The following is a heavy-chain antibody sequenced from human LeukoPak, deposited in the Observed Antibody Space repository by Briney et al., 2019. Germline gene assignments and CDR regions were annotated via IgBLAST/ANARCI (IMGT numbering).Heavy chain of an antibody. CDR3: AREGHYYDSSGYYYAFDY. J-gene: IGHJ4*02. V-gene: IGHV3-53*01. Sequence: GGSLRLSCAASGFTVSGNYMSWVRQAPGKGLEWVSVIYSGGSTYYADSVKGRFTISRDNSKNTLYLQMNSLRAEDTAVYYCAREGHYYDSSGYYYAFDYWGQGTLVTVSS. CDR1: GFTVSGNY. D-gene: IGHD3-22*01. CDR2: IYSGGST.